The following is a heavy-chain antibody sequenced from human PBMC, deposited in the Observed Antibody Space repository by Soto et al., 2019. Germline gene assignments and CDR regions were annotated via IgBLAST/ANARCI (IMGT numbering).Heavy chain of an antibody. V-gene: IGHV3-74*01. CDR2: VNSDGSST. D-gene: IGHD1-26*01. J-gene: IGHJ4*02. CDR1: GFTFTSYW. Sequence: DVQLVETGGGLVQPGGSLRLSCAGSGFTFTSYWMHWVRQAPGTGPVWVSRVNSDGSSTNYADSVEGRFTISRDNAKNMVYLQMNSLRAEDTDVYYCARGWHLLPAYWGQGTLVTVSS. CDR3: ARGWHLLPAY.